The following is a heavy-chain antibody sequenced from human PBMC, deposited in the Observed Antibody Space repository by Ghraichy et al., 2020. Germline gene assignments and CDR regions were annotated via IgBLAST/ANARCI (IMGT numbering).Heavy chain of an antibody. CDR1: GGSISSSSYY. D-gene: IGHD5-24*01. V-gene: IGHV4-39*01. Sequence: SETLSLTCTVSGGSISSSSYYWGWIRQPPGKGLEWIGSIYYSGSTYYNPSLKSRVTISVDTSKNQFSLKLSSVTAADTAVYYCARLPYTPEMATIEYYFDYWGQGTLVTVSS. J-gene: IGHJ4*02. CDR3: ARLPYTPEMATIEYYFDY. CDR2: IYYSGST.